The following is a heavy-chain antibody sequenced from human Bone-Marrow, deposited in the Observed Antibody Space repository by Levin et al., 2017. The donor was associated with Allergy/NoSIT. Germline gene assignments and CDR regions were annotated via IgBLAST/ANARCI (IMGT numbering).Heavy chain of an antibody. CDR3: AKVLAYDWHFGGLDH. Sequence: QAGGSLRLSCTASGFTFNTYGMHWVRQAPGKGLEWVAVISNDGRKINYANSVRGRFIISRDTSENTLYLQMTNLRADDTAIYYCAKVLAYDWHFGGLDHWGQGTLVTVSS. CDR2: ISNDGRKI. V-gene: IGHV3-30*18. D-gene: IGHD1-1*01. J-gene: IGHJ4*02. CDR1: GFTFNTYG.